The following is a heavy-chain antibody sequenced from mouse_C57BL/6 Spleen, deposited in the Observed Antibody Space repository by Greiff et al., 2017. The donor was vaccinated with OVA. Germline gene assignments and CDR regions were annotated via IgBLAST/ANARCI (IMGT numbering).Heavy chain of an antibody. D-gene: IGHD1-1*01. CDR2: IYPGSGST. CDR1: GYTFTSYW. V-gene: IGHV1-55*01. J-gene: IGHJ2*01. Sequence: QVQLQQPGAELVKPGASVKMSCKASGYTFTSYWIPWVKQRPGQGLEWIGDIYPGSGSTNYNEKFKSKATLTVDTSSSTAYMQLSSLTSEDSAVYYCARSPVSSTIYVDYGGQSTTLTVSP. CDR3: ARSPVSSTIYVDY.